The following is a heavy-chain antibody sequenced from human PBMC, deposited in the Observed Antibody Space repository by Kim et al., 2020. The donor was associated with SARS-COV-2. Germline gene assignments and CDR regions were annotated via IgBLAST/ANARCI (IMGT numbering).Heavy chain of an antibody. CDR2: ISSSSSYI. V-gene: IGHV3-21*01. D-gene: IGHD3-22*01. CDR3: ARDLDSKVADY. Sequence: GGSLRLSCAASGFTFSSYSMNWVRQAPGKGLEWVSSISSSSSYIYYADSVKGRFTISRDNAKNSLYLQMNSLRAEDTAVYYCARDLDSKVADYWGQGTLGTVSS. J-gene: IGHJ4*02. CDR1: GFTFSSYS.